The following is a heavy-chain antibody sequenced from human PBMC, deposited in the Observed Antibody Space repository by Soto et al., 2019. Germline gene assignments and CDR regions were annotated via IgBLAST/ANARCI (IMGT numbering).Heavy chain of an antibody. D-gene: IGHD5-12*01. V-gene: IGHV3-30*18. CDR1: GFTFSSYG. J-gene: IGHJ4*02. CDR3: AKDMSGYDFSPPIDY. Sequence: GGFLRLSCAASGFTFSSYGMHWVRQAPGKGLEWVAVISYDGSNKYYADSVKGRFTISRDNSKNTLYLQMNSLRAEDTAVYYCAKDMSGYDFSPPIDYWGQGTLVTVS. CDR2: ISYDGSNK.